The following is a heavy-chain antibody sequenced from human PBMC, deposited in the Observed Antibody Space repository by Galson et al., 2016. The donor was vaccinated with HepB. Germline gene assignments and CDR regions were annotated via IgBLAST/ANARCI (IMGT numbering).Heavy chain of an antibody. Sequence: SLRLSCAASAFSFSSTGMSWARQARGKGPEWVSSISRSGDLTYYAESVKGRFTVSRDNTQNTLFLQMNSLRAEDTAVYFCAKIETPGLWYFDLWGRGTLVTVSS. D-gene: IGHD2-2*01. J-gene: IGHJ2*01. CDR1: AFSFSSTG. CDR2: ISRSGDLT. V-gene: IGHV3-23*01. CDR3: AKIETPGLWYFDL.